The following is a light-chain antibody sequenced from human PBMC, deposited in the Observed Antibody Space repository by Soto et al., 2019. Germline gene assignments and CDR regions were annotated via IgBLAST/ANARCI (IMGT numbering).Light chain of an antibody. Sequence: DIQMTQSPCTLSASIGDGATITCRASQTIDTWLAWYQQKPGNAPTLLIYKASSIQTGVPSRFSGSGSGTEFTLTISSLQPDDFAAYYCQHYGISSRTFGQGTKVEVK. CDR1: QTIDTW. J-gene: IGKJ1*01. CDR2: KAS. V-gene: IGKV1-5*03. CDR3: QHYGISSRT.